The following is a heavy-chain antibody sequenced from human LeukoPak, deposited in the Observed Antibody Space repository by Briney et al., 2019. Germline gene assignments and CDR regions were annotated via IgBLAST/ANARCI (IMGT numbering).Heavy chain of an antibody. D-gene: IGHD6-19*01. V-gene: IGHV3-9*01. J-gene: IGHJ4*02. CDR1: GFTFGDYA. Sequence: PGGSLRLSCAASGFTFGDYAVHWVRQAPGKGLEWVSGISWNGGSIGYADSVKGRFTISRDNAKNSLYLQMNSLRAEDTAVYYCARSSSGWYPEGYWGQGTLVTVSS. CDR2: ISWNGGSI. CDR3: ARSSSGWYPEGY.